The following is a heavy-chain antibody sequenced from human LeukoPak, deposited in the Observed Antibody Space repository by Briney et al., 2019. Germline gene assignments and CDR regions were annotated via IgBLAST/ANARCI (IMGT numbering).Heavy chain of an antibody. CDR2: INPNSGGT. CDR1: GYTFTGYY. D-gene: IGHD3-10*01. CDR3: AREREETYGSGSYTFDH. J-gene: IGHJ4*02. Sequence: ASVKVSCKASGYTFTGYYMHWVRQAPGQGLEWMGWINPNSGGTNYAQKFQGRVTMTRDTSISTAYMELSSLRSDDTAVYYCAREREETYGSGSYTFDHWGQGTLVTVSS. V-gene: IGHV1-2*02.